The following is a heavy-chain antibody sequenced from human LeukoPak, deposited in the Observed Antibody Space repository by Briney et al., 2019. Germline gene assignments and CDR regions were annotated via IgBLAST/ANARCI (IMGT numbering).Heavy chain of an antibody. V-gene: IGHV4-4*02. CDR2: IYHSGST. Sequence: PSEPLSLTCAVSVGPISGRTWWSWVGSPPGQGLEWIGEIYHSGSTNYNPSLKSRVTISVDKSKNQFSLKLSSVTAADTAVYYCAGEIVVESQTWGQGTLVTVSS. CDR3: AGEIVVESQT. CDR1: VGPISGRTW. D-gene: IGHD2-15*01. J-gene: IGHJ5*02.